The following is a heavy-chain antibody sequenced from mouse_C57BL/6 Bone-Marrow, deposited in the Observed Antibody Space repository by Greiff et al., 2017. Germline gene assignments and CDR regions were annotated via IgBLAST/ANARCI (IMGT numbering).Heavy chain of an antibody. CDR3: ARPPIYYYGSSYPFAY. CDR1: GYTFTSYW. D-gene: IGHD1-1*01. Sequence: VQLQQPGAELVKPGASVKLSCKASGYTFTSYWMHWVKQRPGQGLEWIGMIHPNSGSTNYNEKFKSKATLTVDKSSSTAYMQLSSLTSEDSAVYYVARPPIYYYGSSYPFAYWGQGTLVTVSA. CDR2: IHPNSGST. V-gene: IGHV1-64*01. J-gene: IGHJ3*01.